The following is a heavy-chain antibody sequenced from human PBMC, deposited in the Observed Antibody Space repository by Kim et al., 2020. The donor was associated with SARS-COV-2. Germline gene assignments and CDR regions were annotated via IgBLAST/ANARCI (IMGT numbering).Heavy chain of an antibody. CDR1: GFTFSSYG. CDR3: AKDIERDTIGGAFDI. D-gene: IGHD3-16*01. CDR2: ISDSGGST. J-gene: IGHJ3*02. Sequence: GGSLRLSCAASGFTFSSYGMSWVRQAPGKGLEWVSVISDSGGSTYYADSVKGRFTISRDSSKNTLYLQMNSLRADDTAVYYCAKDIERDTIGGAFDIWGQGTMVTVSS. V-gene: IGHV3-23*01.